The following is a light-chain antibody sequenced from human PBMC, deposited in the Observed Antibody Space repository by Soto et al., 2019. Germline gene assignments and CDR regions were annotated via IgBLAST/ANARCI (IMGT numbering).Light chain of an antibody. CDR2: GNS. CDR1: SSNIGAGYD. Sequence: QSALTQPPSVSGAPGQKVTISCTGSSSNIGAGYDVNWYHQLPGTAPQLLIHGNSNRPSGVPDRFSGSKSGSSASLAITGLQAEDEADYLCQSYDSSLSGYVFGPGTKVTVL. V-gene: IGLV1-40*01. J-gene: IGLJ1*01. CDR3: QSYDSSLSGYV.